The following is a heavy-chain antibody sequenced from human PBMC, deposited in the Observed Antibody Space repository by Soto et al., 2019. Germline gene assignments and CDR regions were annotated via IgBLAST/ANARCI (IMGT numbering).Heavy chain of an antibody. CDR1: AFTVSNNY. V-gene: IGHV3-53*01. J-gene: IGHJ6*02. Sequence: GGSLRLSCAASAFTVSNNYMNWVRQAPGKGLEWVSLIYSGGSTYYADSVKGRFTISRDNSKNTLYLQMNSLRAEDTAVYYCARGGSYGPKPYYYYGMDVWGQGTTVTVSS. CDR2: IYSGGST. D-gene: IGHD5-18*01. CDR3: ARGGSYGPKPYYYYGMDV.